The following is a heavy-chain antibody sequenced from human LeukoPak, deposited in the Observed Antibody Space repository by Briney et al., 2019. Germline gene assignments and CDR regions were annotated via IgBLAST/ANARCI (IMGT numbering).Heavy chain of an antibody. CDR1: GGTFSSYA. V-gene: IGHV1-69*05. J-gene: IGHJ5*02. CDR3: ARAKVLGLYNWFDP. CDR2: IIPIFGTA. Sequence: ASVKVSCKASGGTFSSYAISWVRQAPGQGGEWMGGIIPIFGTANYAQKLQGRVTITTDESTSTAYMEVSSLRSEDTAVYYSARAKVLGLYNWFDPWGQGTLVTVSS.